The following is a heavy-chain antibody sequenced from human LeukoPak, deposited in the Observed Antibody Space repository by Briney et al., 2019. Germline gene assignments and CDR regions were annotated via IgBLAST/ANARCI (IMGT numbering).Heavy chain of an antibody. J-gene: IGHJ4*02. Sequence: GGSLRLSCAASGFTFSSYAMSWVRQAPGKGLEWVSAVSSSGGTTYYADSVKGRFTISRDNSKNTLYLQMNSLRAEDTAVYYCAKDGNYDILTGYYDWGQGTLVTVSS. CDR3: AKDGNYDILTGYYD. CDR2: VSSSGGTT. V-gene: IGHV3-23*01. D-gene: IGHD3-9*01. CDR1: GFTFSSYA.